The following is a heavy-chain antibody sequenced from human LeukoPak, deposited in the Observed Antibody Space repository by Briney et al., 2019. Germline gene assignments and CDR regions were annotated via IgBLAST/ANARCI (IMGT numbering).Heavy chain of an antibody. Sequence: SETLSLTCTVSGGSISSYYWSWIRQPAGKGLEWIGRIYTSGSTNYNPSLKSRVTISVDTSKNQFSLKLSSVTAADTAVYYCARGPRFGELLWHWFDPWGQGTLVTVSS. CDR1: GGSISSYY. J-gene: IGHJ5*02. V-gene: IGHV4-4*07. CDR3: ARGPRFGELLWHWFDP. CDR2: IYTSGST. D-gene: IGHD3-10*01.